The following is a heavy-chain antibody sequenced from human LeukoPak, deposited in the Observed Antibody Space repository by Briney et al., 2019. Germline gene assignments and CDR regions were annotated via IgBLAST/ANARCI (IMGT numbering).Heavy chain of an antibody. CDR1: GGSISSGAYS. CDR3: ASSPGLYYYDTSGYYQGEGYFDF. V-gene: IGHV4-30-2*01. J-gene: IGHJ2*01. Sequence: PSQTLSLTCAVSGGSISSGAYSWSWIRQPPGKGLEWIGSVYHTGSTYNNPSLKSRVTISVDRSKNQSSLKLSSVTAADAAVYFCASSPGLYYYDTSGYYQGEGYFDFWGRGTLVTVSS. CDR2: VYHTGST. D-gene: IGHD3-22*01.